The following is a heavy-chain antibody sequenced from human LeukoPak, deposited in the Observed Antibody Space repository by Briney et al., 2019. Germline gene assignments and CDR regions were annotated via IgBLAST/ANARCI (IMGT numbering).Heavy chain of an antibody. V-gene: IGHV1-18*01. Sequence: ASVKVSCKASGYTFTSYGISWVRQAPGQGLEWMGWISAYNGNTNYAQKLQGRVTMTTDTSTSTAYMELRSLRSDDTAVYYCARDGDIVVVPAGNYYYYMDVWGKGTTVTVSS. CDR2: ISAYNGNT. CDR1: GYTFTSYG. CDR3: ARDGDIVVVPAGNYYYYMDV. D-gene: IGHD2-2*01. J-gene: IGHJ6*03.